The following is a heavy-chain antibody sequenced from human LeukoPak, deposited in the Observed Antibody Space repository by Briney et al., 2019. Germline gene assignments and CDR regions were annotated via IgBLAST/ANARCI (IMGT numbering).Heavy chain of an antibody. CDR2: IYNSAST. V-gene: IGHV4-31*03. CDR3: ARVVVVAATDYGMDV. CDR1: GGSIRRGGYY. J-gene: IGHJ6*04. Sequence: TSQTLSLTCTLSGGSIRRGGYYWSWIRKHPGTGLEWFGYIYNSASTYYNPSLKIRVTISVGTSKNQFSLKLSSVTAADTAVYYCARVVVVAATDYGMDVWAKGTTVTVSS. D-gene: IGHD2-15*01.